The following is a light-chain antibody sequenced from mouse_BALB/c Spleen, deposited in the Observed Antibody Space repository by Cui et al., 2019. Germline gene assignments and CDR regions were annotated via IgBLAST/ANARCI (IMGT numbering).Light chain of an antibody. J-gene: IGKJ1*01. CDR3: QQWSSYPRT. V-gene: IGKV4-55*01. CDR2: DTS. Sequence: QIVLTQSLAIMSASPGEKLIMTCSASSSVSYMYWYQQKPGSSPRLLIYDTSNLASGVPVRFSGSGSGTSYSLTISRMEAEDAATYYCQQWSSYPRTFGGGTKLEIK. CDR1: SSVSY.